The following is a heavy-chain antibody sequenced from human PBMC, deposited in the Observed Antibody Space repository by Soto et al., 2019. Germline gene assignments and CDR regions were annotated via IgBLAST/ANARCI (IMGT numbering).Heavy chain of an antibody. V-gene: IGHV4-59*01. CDR2: IYYSGST. CDR3: ARDGHEKWFGEWNDYYGMDV. Sequence: SETLSLTCTVSGGSISSYYWSWIWQPPGKGLEWIGYIYYSGSTNYNPSLKSRVTISVDTSKNQFSLKLSSVTAADTAVYYCARDGHEKWFGEWNDYYGMDVWGQGTTVTVS. D-gene: IGHD3-10*01. CDR1: GGSISSYY. J-gene: IGHJ6*02.